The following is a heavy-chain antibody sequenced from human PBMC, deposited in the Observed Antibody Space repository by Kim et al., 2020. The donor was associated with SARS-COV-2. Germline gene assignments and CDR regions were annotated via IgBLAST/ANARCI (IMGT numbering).Heavy chain of an antibody. D-gene: IGHD1-1*01. CDR3: ARVKTGTTPWFDS. V-gene: IGHV3-7*01. J-gene: IGHJ5*01. CDR2: IMQDGSDK. CDR1: GFTFEHYY. Sequence: GGSLRLSCVASGFTFEHYYMSWVRQAPGKGLEWVANIMQDGSDKFYVDSVKGRFTISRDNAKRSLYLQLNSLRVEDTAMYYCARVKTGTTPWFDSWGLGTLVTVSS.